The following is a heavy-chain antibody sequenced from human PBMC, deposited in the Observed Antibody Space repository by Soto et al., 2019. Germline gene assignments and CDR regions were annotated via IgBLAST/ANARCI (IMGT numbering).Heavy chain of an antibody. CDR1: GGSTSSDNY. Sequence: SETLSLTCTVSGGSTSSDNYWSWIRQPPGKGLEWIGHIYYSGNTDYNPSLKSRLAISIDTSKNQFSLKLSCVTAADTAVYFCAREGGESSDGLYYFDSWGQGSLVTVSS. V-gene: IGHV4-30-4*01. D-gene: IGHD3-16*01. CDR2: IYYSGNT. J-gene: IGHJ4*02. CDR3: AREGGESSDGLYYFDS.